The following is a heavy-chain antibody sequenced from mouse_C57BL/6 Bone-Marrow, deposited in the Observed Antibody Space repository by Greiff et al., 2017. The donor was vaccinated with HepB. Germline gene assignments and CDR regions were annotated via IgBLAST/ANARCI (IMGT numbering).Heavy chain of an antibody. CDR1: GYSITSGYY. J-gene: IGHJ3*01. V-gene: IGHV3-6*01. CDR3: ARDGGLLPWFAY. CDR2: ISYDGSN. D-gene: IGHD2-3*01. Sequence: EVQLVESGPGLVKPSQSLSLTCSVTGYSITSGYYWNWIRQFPGNKLEWMGYISYDGSNNYNPSLKNRISITRDTSKNQFFLKLNSVTTEDTATYYCARDGGLLPWFAYWGQGTLVTVSA.